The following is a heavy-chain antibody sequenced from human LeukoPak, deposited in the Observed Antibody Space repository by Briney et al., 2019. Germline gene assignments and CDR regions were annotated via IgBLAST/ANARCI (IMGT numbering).Heavy chain of an antibody. D-gene: IGHD6-13*01. CDR3: ARRGTSSWAHFDY. CDR2: IKQDGSEK. J-gene: IGHJ4*02. Sequence: PGGSLRLSCAAPGFTFSSYWMTWVRQAPGKGLEWVAKIKQDGSEKYYVDSVKGRFTISRDNAKNSLYLQMNSLGAEDTAVYYCARRGTSSWAHFDYWGQGTLVTVSS. CDR1: GFTFSSYW. V-gene: IGHV3-7*05.